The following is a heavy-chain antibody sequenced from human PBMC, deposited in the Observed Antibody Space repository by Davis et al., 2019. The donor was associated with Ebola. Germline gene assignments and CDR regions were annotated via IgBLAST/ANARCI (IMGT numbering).Heavy chain of an antibody. CDR2: INAGNGNT. J-gene: IGHJ4*02. Sequence: ASVKVSCKASGYTFTSYAMHWVRQAPGQRLEWMGWINAGNGNTKYSQKFQGRVTITRDTSASTAYMELRSLRSDDTAVYYCAIRYYYDSSGYSDYWGQGTLVTVSS. D-gene: IGHD3-22*01. V-gene: IGHV1-3*01. CDR1: GYTFTSYA. CDR3: AIRYYYDSSGYSDY.